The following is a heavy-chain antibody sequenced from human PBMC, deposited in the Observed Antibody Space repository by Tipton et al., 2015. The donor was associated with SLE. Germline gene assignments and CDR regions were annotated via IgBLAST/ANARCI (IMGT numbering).Heavy chain of an antibody. CDR1: GGPVSTHY. Sequence: TLSLTCNVSGGPVSTHYWTWIRQAPGKGLEWFGYIYYGGTIKYNPSLNSRVTISLDTSTNQISLKLTSATAADTAVYYWAREVGKAFWGGYSNWGQGTMVTVSS. CDR3: AREVGKAFWGGYSN. CDR2: IYYGGTI. D-gene: IGHD3-3*01. J-gene: IGHJ4*02. V-gene: IGHV4-59*02.